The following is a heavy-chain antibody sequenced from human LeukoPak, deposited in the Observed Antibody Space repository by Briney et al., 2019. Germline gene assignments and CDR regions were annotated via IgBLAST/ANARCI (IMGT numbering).Heavy chain of an antibody. CDR3: AKDSGPFWYYYDSSGLPHFDY. Sequence: PGRSLRLSCAASGFTFSSYGMHWVRQAPGKGLEWVAVISYDGSNKYYADSVKGRYTISRDNSKNTLYLQMNSLRAEDTAVYYCAKDSGPFWYYYDSSGLPHFDYWGQGTLVTVSS. CDR2: ISYDGSNK. V-gene: IGHV3-30*18. J-gene: IGHJ4*02. D-gene: IGHD3-22*01. CDR1: GFTFSSYG.